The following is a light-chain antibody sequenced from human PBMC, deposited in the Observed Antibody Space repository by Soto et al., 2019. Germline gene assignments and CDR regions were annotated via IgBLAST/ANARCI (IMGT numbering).Light chain of an antibody. Sequence: EIVLTQSPGTLSLSPGERVTLSCRASQSLNSYFLAWYQHKPGQAPRLHIYGASSRATGIPDRFSGSGSGTDFTLTITRLEPEDFAVYYCQQFGSSPATFGQGTKVAIK. V-gene: IGKV3-20*01. CDR3: QQFGSSPAT. CDR1: QSLNSYF. CDR2: GAS. J-gene: IGKJ1*01.